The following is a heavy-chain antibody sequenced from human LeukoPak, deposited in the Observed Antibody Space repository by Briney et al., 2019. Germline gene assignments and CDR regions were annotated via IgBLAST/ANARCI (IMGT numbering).Heavy chain of an antibody. Sequence: SVKVPCKASGGTFSSYAISWVRQAPGQGLEWMGGIIPIFGTANYAQKFQGRVTITADESTSTAYMELSSLRSEDTAVYYCASSIVVVPAAMGYYYYYMDVWGKGTTVTVSS. V-gene: IGHV1-69*01. CDR2: IIPIFGTA. D-gene: IGHD2-2*01. J-gene: IGHJ6*03. CDR1: GGTFSSYA. CDR3: ASSIVVVPAAMGYYYYYMDV.